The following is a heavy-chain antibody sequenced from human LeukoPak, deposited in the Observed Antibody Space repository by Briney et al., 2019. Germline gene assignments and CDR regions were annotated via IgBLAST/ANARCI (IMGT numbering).Heavy chain of an antibody. D-gene: IGHD2-2*01. V-gene: IGHV1-46*01. CDR2: INPSGGST. CDR3: ALVVPAAGIWFDP. J-gene: IGHJ5*02. Sequence: ASVKVSCKASGYTFTSYYMHWVRQAPGQGLEWMGIINPSGGSTSYAQKFQGRVTMTRDTSTSTVYMELSSLRSEDTAVYYCALVVPAAGIWFDPWGQGTLVTVSS. CDR1: GYTFTSYY.